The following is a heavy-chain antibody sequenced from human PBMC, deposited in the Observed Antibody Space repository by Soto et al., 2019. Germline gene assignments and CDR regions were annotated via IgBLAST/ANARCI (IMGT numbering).Heavy chain of an antibody. CDR1: GFTVSSNY. D-gene: IGHD4-4*01. J-gene: IGHJ6*02. Sequence: EVQLVETGGGLTQPGGSLRLSCAASGFTVSSNYMSWVRQAPGKGLEWVSLIYSGGSAYYADSVKGRFTISRDNSKNTVYLQMNSRRAEDTAVYYCARDYSISRYYGMDVWGQGTTVTVSS. V-gene: IGHV3-53*02. CDR2: IYSGGSA. CDR3: ARDYSISRYYGMDV.